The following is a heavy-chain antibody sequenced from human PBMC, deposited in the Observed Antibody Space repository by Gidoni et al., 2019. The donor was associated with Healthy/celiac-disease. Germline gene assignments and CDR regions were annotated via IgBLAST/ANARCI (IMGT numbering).Heavy chain of an antibody. V-gene: IGHV3-23*01. CDR1: GFTFTCTA. D-gene: IGHD4-17*01. CDR3: AKDGVGNDYGDTLDWFDP. CDR2: ISGSGGSQ. Sequence: EVQLFESGGGLVQPGGSLRLFCAAAGFTFTCTALSWVRQAPGKGLEWVSAISGSGGSQYDADSVKGRFTISRDNSKNTLYLQMNSLRAEDTAVYYCAKDGVGNDYGDTLDWFDPWGQGTLVTVSS. J-gene: IGHJ5*02.